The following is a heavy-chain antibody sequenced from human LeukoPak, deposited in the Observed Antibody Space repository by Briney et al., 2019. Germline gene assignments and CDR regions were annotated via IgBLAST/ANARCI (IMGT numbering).Heavy chain of an antibody. CDR3: ARDCCSGGSCYDY. J-gene: IGHJ4*02. V-gene: IGHV4-31*03. Sequence: PSETLSLTCTVSGGSFSSGGYYWSWIRQHPGKGLEWIGYIYYSGSTYYNPSLKSRVTISVDTSKNQFSLKLSSVTAADTAVYYCARDCCSGGSCYDYWGQGTLVTVSP. CDR2: IYYSGST. CDR1: GGSFSSGGYY. D-gene: IGHD2-15*01.